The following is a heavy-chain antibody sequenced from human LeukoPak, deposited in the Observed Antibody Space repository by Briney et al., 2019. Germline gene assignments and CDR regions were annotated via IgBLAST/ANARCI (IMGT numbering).Heavy chain of an antibody. J-gene: IGHJ4*02. Sequence: ASVKVSCKASGYTFTGYYMHWVRQAPGHGLEWMGWINPNSGGTNYAQKFQGRVTTTRDTSISTAYMELSRLRSDDTAVYYCARGLEPGYSSGWYYYWGQGTLVTVSS. CDR1: GYTFTGYY. V-gene: IGHV1-2*02. CDR3: ARGLEPGYSSGWYYY. CDR2: INPNSGGT. D-gene: IGHD6-19*01.